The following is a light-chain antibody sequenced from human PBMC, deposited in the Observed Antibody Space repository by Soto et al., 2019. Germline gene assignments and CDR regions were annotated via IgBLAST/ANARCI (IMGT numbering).Light chain of an antibody. CDR1: SSNVGGHNY. CDR3: CSYAASYTLV. V-gene: IGLV2-11*01. J-gene: IGLJ2*01. CDR2: DAT. Sequence: QSVLTQPRSVSASPGQSVTISCTGTSSNVGGHNYVSWYQQNPGKAPKLMIYDATKRPSGVPDRFSGSKSGNAASLTISGFQAADEADYYCCSYAASYTLVFGGGTKLTVL.